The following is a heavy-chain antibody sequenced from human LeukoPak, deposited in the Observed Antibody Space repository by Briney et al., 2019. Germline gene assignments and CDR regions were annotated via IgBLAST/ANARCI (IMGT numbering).Heavy chain of an antibody. CDR1: GYTFTSYY. V-gene: IGHV1-46*01. J-gene: IGHJ4*02. Sequence: ASVKVSCKASGYTFTSYYMHWVRQAPGQGLGWMGIINTTGSSTSYAQKFQGRVTMTRDTSTSTVYMELSSPRSEDTAVHYCARPSLMVSAPLDYWGQGTLVTVSS. CDR2: INTTGSST. D-gene: IGHD2-8*01. CDR3: ARPSLMVSAPLDY.